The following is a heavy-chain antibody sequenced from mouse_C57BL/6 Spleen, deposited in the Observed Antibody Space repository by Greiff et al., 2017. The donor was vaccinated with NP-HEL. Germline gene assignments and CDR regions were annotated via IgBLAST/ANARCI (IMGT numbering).Heavy chain of an antibody. Sequence: EVKLMESGPGLAKPSQTLSLTCSVTGYSITSDYWNWIRKFPGNKLEYMGYISYSGSTYYNPSLKSRISITRDTSKNQYYLQLNSVTTEDTATNYCARYPNIYDGYYWYFDVWGTGTTVTVSS. CDR1: GYSITSDY. CDR3: ARYPNIYDGYYWYFDV. CDR2: ISYSGST. D-gene: IGHD2-3*01. J-gene: IGHJ1*03. V-gene: IGHV3-8*01.